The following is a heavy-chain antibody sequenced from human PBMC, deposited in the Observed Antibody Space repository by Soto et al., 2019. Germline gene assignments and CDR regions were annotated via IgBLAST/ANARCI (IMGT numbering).Heavy chain of an antibody. CDR3: AKGGVGSTSNAFDI. D-gene: IGHD1-26*01. V-gene: IGHV3-30*18. CDR2: ISYDGSNK. Sequence: GGSLRLSCAASGFTFRSYGMRWVRQAPAKGLEWVAVISYDGSNKYYADSVKGRFTISRDNSKNTLYLQMNSLRAEDTAVYYCAKGGVGSTSNAFDIWGQGTMVTVSS. J-gene: IGHJ3*02. CDR1: GFTFRSYG.